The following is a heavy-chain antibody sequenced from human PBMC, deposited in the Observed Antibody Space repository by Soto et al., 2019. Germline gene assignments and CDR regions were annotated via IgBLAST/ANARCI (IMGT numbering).Heavy chain of an antibody. CDR2: IKQDGSEK. Sequence: EVQLVESGGGLVQPGGSLRLSCAASGFTFTNYWMSWVRQAPGKGLEWVADIKQDGSEKHYVDSVKGRFTISRDNAKNSLSLQMNSLRAEDTAVYYCARENNWEFDYWGQGALVTVSS. V-gene: IGHV3-7*01. J-gene: IGHJ4*02. CDR3: ARENNWEFDY. CDR1: GFTFTNYW. D-gene: IGHD1-1*01.